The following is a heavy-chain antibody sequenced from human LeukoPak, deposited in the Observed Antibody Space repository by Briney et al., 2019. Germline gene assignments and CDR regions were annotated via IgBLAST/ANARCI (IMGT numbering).Heavy chain of an antibody. D-gene: IGHD6-13*01. CDR2: INPNSGGT. Sequence: GASVKVSCKASGYTFTGYCMHWVRQAPGQGLEWMGWINPNSGGTNYAQKFQGRVTMTRDTSISTAYMELSRLRSDDTAVYYCARDLQQLVLHYGMDVWGQGTTVTVSS. J-gene: IGHJ6*02. CDR3: ARDLQQLVLHYGMDV. V-gene: IGHV1-2*02. CDR1: GYTFTGYC.